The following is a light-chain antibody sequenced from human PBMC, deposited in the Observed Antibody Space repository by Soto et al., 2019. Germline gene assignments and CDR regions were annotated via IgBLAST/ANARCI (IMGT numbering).Light chain of an antibody. Sequence: AIRMTQSPSSFSASTGARVTITCRASQGISSYLAWYQQKPGKAPKLLIYAAATLQRGDPSRFSASGSGTDFTLTISRLQSEDFATYYCQQYLSYPYTFGQGTKLEI. CDR2: AAA. CDR1: QGISSY. CDR3: QQYLSYPYT. J-gene: IGKJ2*01. V-gene: IGKV1-8*01.